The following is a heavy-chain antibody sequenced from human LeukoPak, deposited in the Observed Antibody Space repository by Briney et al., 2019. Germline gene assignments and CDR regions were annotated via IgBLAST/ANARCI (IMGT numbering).Heavy chain of an antibody. D-gene: IGHD3-10*01. CDR3: ARQAGCYYRFDY. CDR1: GYSISSGYY. J-gene: IGHJ4*02. Sequence: SETLSLTCAVSGYSISSGYYWGWIRQPPGKGLEWIGSIYHSGSTYYNPSLKSRVTISVDTSKNQFSLKLSSVTAADTAVYYCARQAGCYYRFDYWGQGTLVTVSS. V-gene: IGHV4-38-2*01. CDR2: IYHSGST.